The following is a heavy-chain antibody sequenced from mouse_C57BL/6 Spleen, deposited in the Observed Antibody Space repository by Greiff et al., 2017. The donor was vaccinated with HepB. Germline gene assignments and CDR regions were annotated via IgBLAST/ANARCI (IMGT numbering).Heavy chain of an antibody. CDR3: ARDCGSRGYFDY. CDR1: GFTFSDYG. D-gene: IGHD1-1*01. Sequence: EVQRVESGGGLVKPGGSLKLSCAASGFTFSDYGMHWVRQAPEKGLEWVAYISSGSSTIYYADTVKGRFTISGDKAKNTLFLQMTSLRSEDTAMYYCARDCGSRGYFDYWGQGTTLTVSS. J-gene: IGHJ2*01. CDR2: ISSGSSTI. V-gene: IGHV5-17*01.